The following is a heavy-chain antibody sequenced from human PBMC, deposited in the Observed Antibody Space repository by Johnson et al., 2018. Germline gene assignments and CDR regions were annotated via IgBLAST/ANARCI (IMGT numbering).Heavy chain of an antibody. V-gene: IGHV3-7*01. Sequence: EVQLVESGGGVVQPGRSLRLSCAASGFTFSSYGMHWVRQAPGKGLEWVANIQQGGGQTYYVDSVKGRFTISRDNTKNSRYLQMNSLRAEDTAVYYCAGYYNSLDSWGQGTLVTVSS. D-gene: IGHD3-9*01. CDR3: AGYYNSLDS. CDR2: IQQGGGQT. J-gene: IGHJ4*02. CDR1: GFTFSSYG.